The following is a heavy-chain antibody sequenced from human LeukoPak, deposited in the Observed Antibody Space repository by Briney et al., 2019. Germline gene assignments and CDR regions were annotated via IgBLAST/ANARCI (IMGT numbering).Heavy chain of an antibody. CDR3: ARDQYCGSTSCGPFDY. CDR2: ISSSSSTI. J-gene: IGHJ4*02. V-gene: IGHV3-48*01. CDR1: GFTFSSYS. Sequence: PGGSLRLSCAASGFTFSSYSMNWVRQAPGKGLEWVSYISSSSSTIYYAGSVKGRFTISRDNAKNSLYLQMHGLRAEDTAVYYCARDQYCGSTSCGPFDYWGQGTLVTVSS. D-gene: IGHD2-2*01.